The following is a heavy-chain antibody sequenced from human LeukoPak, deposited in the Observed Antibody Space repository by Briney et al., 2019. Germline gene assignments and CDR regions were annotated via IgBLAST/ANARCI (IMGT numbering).Heavy chain of an antibody. CDR2: ISSSGSTI. J-gene: IGHJ6*03. V-gene: IGHV3-11*04. CDR3: AREEWELLRYYYYYMDV. D-gene: IGHD1-26*01. Sequence: GGSLRLSCAASGFTFSDYYMSWIRQAPGKGLEWVSYISSSGSTIYYADSVKGRFTISRDNAKNSLYLQMNSLRAEDTAVYYCAREEWELLRYYYYYMDVWGKGTTVTVSS. CDR1: GFTFSDYY.